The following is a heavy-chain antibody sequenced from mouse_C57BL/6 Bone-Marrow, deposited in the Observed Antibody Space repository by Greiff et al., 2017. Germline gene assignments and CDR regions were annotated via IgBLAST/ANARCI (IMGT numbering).Heavy chain of an antibody. D-gene: IGHD2-3*01. Sequence: QVQLQQPGAELVKPGASVKMSCKASGYTFTSYWITWVKQRPGQGLEWIGVIYPGSGSTNYNEKFKSKATLTVDTSSSTAYMQLSSLTSEDSAVYYCARVDDGYGYFDYWGQGTTLTVSS. CDR1: GYTFTSYW. CDR3: ARVDDGYGYFDY. CDR2: IYPGSGST. V-gene: IGHV1-55*01. J-gene: IGHJ2*01.